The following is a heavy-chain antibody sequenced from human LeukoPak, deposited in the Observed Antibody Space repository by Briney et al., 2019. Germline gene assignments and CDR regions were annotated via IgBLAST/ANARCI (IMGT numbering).Heavy chain of an antibody. D-gene: IGHD5-18*01. CDR1: GFTFSSYW. Sequence: GGSLRLSCAASGFTFSSYWMHWVHHTPGKGLVWVSRIKGDGSYADSVKGRFTISRDNAKNTLYLQMNSLRAEDTAVYYCARDGYSFGHDFDYWGQGTLVTVSS. CDR3: ARDGYSFGHDFDY. V-gene: IGHV3-74*01. J-gene: IGHJ4*02. CDR2: IKGDGS.